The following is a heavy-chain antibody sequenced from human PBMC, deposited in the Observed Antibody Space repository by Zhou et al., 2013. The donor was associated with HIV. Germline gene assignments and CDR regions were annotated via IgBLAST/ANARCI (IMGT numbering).Heavy chain of an antibody. D-gene: IGHD6-25*01. J-gene: IGHJ3*02. CDR1: GGTFSSYA. Sequence: QVQLVQSGAEVKKPGSSVKVSCKASGGTFSSYAISWVRQAPGQGLEWLGCIWPHNDVTDYPQTFRGRFKVTGDRTMTTAYMELSGLTVDDTAFYYCARETAGHNKAFDIWGQGTMVTVSS. CDR3: ARETAGHNKAFDI. V-gene: IGHV1-69*10. CDR2: IWPHNDVT.